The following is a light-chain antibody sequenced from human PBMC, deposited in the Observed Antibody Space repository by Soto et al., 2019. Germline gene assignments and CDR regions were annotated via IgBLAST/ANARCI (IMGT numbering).Light chain of an antibody. CDR3: QQSASTPPT. V-gene: IGKV1-39*01. Sequence: DIQMTQSPSSLSASVGDRVTITCRPSQSISSYLNWYQQKPGKAPKLLIYAASSLQSGVPSRFSGSGSGTDFTLTISSLQPEDFATYYCQQSASTPPTFGQGTELEI. CDR1: QSISSY. J-gene: IGKJ2*01. CDR2: AAS.